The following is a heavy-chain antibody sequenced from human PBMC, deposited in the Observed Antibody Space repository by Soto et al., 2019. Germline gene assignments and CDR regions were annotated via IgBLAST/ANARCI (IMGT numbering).Heavy chain of an antibody. D-gene: IGHD3-3*01. CDR1: GGSISSSSYY. J-gene: IGHJ4*02. CDR3: ARYGTSPQLRSYDFWSGSDTIDY. Sequence: PSETLSLTCTVSGGSISSSSYYWGWVRQPPGKGLEWIGSIYYSGSTYYNPSLKSRVTISVDTSKDQFSLKLSSVTAADTAVYYCARYGTSPQLRSYDFWSGSDTIDYWGQGTLVTVSS. V-gene: IGHV4-39*01. CDR2: IYYSGST.